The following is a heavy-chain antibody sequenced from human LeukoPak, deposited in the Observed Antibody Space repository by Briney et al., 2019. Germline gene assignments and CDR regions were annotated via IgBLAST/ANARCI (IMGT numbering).Heavy chain of an antibody. J-gene: IGHJ3*02. CDR2: ISGSGGST. D-gene: IGHD3-22*01. CDR3: AKPTTYYYDSSGYYPDAFDI. Sequence: GGTLRLSCAASGFTFSTYGMSWVRQAPGKGLEWVSAISGSGGSTYYADSVKGRFTISRDNSKNTVYLQMNSLRAEDTAVYYCAKPTTYYYDSSGYYPDAFDIWGQGTMVTVSS. CDR1: GFTFSTYG. V-gene: IGHV3-23*01.